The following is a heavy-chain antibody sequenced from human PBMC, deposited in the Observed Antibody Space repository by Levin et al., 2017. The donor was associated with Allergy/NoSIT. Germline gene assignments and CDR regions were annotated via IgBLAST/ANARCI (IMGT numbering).Heavy chain of an antibody. J-gene: IGHJ4*02. D-gene: IGHD3-9*01. Sequence: PGGSLRLSCAASGFTFSSYGMHWVRQAPGKGLEWVAVIWYDGSNKYYADSVKGRFTISRDNSKNTLYLQMNSLRAEDTAVYYCARDQGPSLDYDILTGSGPDYWGQGTLVTVSS. CDR2: IWYDGSNK. CDR1: GFTFSSYG. V-gene: IGHV3-33*01. CDR3: ARDQGPSLDYDILTGSGPDY.